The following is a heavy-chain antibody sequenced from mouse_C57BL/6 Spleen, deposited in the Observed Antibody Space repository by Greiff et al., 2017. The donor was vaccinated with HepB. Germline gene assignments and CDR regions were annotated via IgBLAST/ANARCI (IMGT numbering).Heavy chain of an antibody. V-gene: IGHV14-1*01. CDR1: GFNIKDYY. CDR3: TRRYYGWGNYFDY. D-gene: IGHD1-1*01. Sequence: VQLQQSGAELVRPGASVKLSCTASGFNIKDYYMHWVKQRPEQGLEWIGRIDPEDGDTEYAPKFQGKATMTADTSSNTAYLQLSSLTSEDTAVYYCTRRYYGWGNYFDYWGQGTTLTVSS. CDR2: IDPEDGDT. J-gene: IGHJ2*01.